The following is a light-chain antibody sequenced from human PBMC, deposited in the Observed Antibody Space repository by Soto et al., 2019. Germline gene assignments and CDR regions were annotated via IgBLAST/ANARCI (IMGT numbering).Light chain of an antibody. V-gene: IGLV1-51*02. CDR3: GTWDSILSAVV. CDR1: SSNIGNNY. CDR2: ESN. Sequence: QSVLTQPPSVSAAPGQMVTISCSGSSSNIGNNYVSWYQQLPGTAPKLLTYESNKRTSGIPDRFSGSKSGTSAALGITRLQTGDEADYYCGTWDSILSAVVFGGGTKVTVL. J-gene: IGLJ2*01.